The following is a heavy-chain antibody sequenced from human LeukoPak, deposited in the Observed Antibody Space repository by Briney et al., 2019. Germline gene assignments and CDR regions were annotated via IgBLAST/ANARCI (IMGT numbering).Heavy chain of an antibody. Sequence: SVKVSCKASGGTFSSYAISWVRQAPVQGLERMGGLIPIFGTANYAQKFQGRVTITADESTSTAYMELSSLRSEDTAVYYCARIHIDCSSTSCYTRYYFDYWGQGTLVTVSS. D-gene: IGHD2-2*02. CDR3: ARIHIDCSSTSCYTRYYFDY. CDR2: LIPIFGTA. CDR1: GGTFSSYA. V-gene: IGHV1-69*13. J-gene: IGHJ4*02.